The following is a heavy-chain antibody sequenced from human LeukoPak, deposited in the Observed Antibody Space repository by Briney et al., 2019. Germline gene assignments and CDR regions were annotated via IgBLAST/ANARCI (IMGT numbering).Heavy chain of an antibody. J-gene: IGHJ4*02. D-gene: IGHD4-11*01. V-gene: IGHV4-4*02. Sequence: PSETLFLTCAVSGGSINNHKWWSWIRQSPGKGLEWLGEIFYIGSPNYNPSFQSRITMSVDKSNNQFSLILTSVTVADTAVYYCARDGNSYYDYWGQGIMVTVTS. CDR1: GGSINNHKW. CDR2: IFYIGSP. CDR3: ARDGNSYYDY.